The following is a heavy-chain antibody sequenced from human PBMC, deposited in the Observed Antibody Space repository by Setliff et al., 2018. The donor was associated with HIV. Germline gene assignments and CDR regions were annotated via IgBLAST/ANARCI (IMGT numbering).Heavy chain of an antibody. CDR2: IYPADSDT. Sequence: GESLKISCKGSGYSFTSHWIGWVRQMPGKGLEWMGIIYPADSDTRYSPSFQGQVTISADNSINTAYLQWSSLKASDTAMYYCARPSSGFAFDIWGQGTMVTVSS. J-gene: IGHJ3*02. V-gene: IGHV5-51*01. D-gene: IGHD3-22*01. CDR3: ARPSSGFAFDI. CDR1: GYSFTSHW.